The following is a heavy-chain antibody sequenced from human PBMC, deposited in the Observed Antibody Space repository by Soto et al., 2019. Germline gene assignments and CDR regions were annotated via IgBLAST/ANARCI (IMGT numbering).Heavy chain of an antibody. Sequence: QVQLVQSGAEVKKPGASVKVSCKASGYTFTGYYMHWVRQAPGQGLEWMGWINPNSGGTNYAQKFQGWVTMTRDTSISTACMELSRLRSDDTAVYYCARVLLAGGYDAFDIWGQGTMVTVSS. CDR1: GYTFTGYY. CDR2: INPNSGGT. CDR3: ARVLLAGGYDAFDI. V-gene: IGHV1-2*04. D-gene: IGHD1-26*01. J-gene: IGHJ3*02.